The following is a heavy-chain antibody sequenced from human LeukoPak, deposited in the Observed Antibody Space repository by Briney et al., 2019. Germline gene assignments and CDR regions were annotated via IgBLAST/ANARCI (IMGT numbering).Heavy chain of an antibody. CDR3: ARAYGAYPFDY. V-gene: IGHV3-30*02. J-gene: IGHJ4*02. CDR1: GFTFSRYG. D-gene: IGHD4/OR15-4a*01. CDR2: IRYDGINK. Sequence: PGGSLRLSCAASGFTFSRYGMHWVRQAPGKGLEWVAFIRYDGINKYCADSVKGRFTISRDNSKNTLYLQMDSLRAEDTAVYYCARAYGAYPFDYWGQGTLVTVSS.